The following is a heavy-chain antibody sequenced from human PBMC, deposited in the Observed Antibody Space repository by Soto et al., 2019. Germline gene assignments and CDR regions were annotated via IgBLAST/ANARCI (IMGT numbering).Heavy chain of an antibody. CDR3: ARGWGIAAPGPNWFDP. CDR1: GYSLSGYY. J-gene: IGHJ5*02. Sequence: ASVKVSCKASGYSLSGYYLHWVRQAPGQGPEWMGWINPNSGGTKYVQKFQGRVTMTRDTSISTVYLELSRMRPDDTAVYYCARGWGIAAPGPNWFDPWGQGTLVTVSS. D-gene: IGHD6-13*01. CDR2: INPNSGGT. V-gene: IGHV1-2*02.